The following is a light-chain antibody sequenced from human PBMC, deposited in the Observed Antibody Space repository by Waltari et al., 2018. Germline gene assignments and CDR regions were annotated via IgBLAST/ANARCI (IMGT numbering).Light chain of an antibody. CDR2: VAS. Sequence: IPLPQSPYSLSASLGDRVTIPCRASQNIDIYLNWYQQRPGKAPHVLISVASNLRSGVPSRFSGSGSGTVFTLTINNLQPEDFATYYCQQSYSIATFGQGTKLEMK. CDR3: QQSYSIAT. J-gene: IGKJ2*01. CDR1: QNIDIY. V-gene: IGKV1-39*01.